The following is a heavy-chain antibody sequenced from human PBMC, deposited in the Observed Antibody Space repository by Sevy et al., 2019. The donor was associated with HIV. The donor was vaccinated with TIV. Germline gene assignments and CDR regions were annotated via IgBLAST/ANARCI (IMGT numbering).Heavy chain of an antibody. J-gene: IGHJ2*01. CDR1: GGSISSGGYY. D-gene: IGHD2-15*01. V-gene: IGHV4-31*03. CDR3: ARAVPSGGSIRRYFDL. CDR2: IYYSGST. Sequence: SETLSLTCTVSGGSISSGGYYWSWIRQHPGKGLEWIGYIYYSGSTYYNPSLKSRVTISVDTSKNQFSLKLSSVTAADTAVYYCARAVPSGGSIRRYFDLRGRGTLVTVSS.